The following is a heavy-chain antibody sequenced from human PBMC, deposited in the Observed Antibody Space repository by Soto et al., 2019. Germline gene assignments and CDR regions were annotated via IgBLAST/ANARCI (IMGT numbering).Heavy chain of an antibody. V-gene: IGHV3-23*01. D-gene: IGHD5-18*01. J-gene: IGHJ4*02. CDR3: AKALSGYSYPQFDY. CDR1: GFTFTSYA. CDR2: ISASGGNT. Sequence: QAGGSLRLSCAASGFTFTSYALSWVRQPPGKGRQWLSSISASGGNTYYADSVKGRFTISRDNPKNTLYLQINSLRADDTAVYYCAKALSGYSYPQFDYWGQGTLVTVSS.